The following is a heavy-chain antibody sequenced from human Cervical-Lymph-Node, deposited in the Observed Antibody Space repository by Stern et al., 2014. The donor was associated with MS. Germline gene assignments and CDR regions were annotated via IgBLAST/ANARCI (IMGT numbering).Heavy chain of an antibody. CDR3: ATSYSYNANFYFYGIDV. CDR2: IFPGDSKT. V-gene: IGHV5-51*03. Sequence: EVQLVESGAEVKKPGESLRISCKGYGYRFTGYWVAWVRQMPGKGLEWMGVIFPGDSKTRYSPSFQGRVTISVEKSLSTAYLQWRSLKASDTAVYYCATSYSYNANFYFYGIDVWGQGTTVTVSS. D-gene: IGHD5-18*01. J-gene: IGHJ6*02. CDR1: GYRFTGYW.